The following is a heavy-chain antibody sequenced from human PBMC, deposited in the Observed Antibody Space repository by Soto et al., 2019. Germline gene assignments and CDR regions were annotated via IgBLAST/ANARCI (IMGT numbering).Heavy chain of an antibody. J-gene: IGHJ4*02. CDR1: GASISSGDSF. D-gene: IGHD2-15*01. CDR3: ARVRCSGGSCYPEAFDD. V-gene: IGHV4-31*03. CDR2: IFYTGTT. Sequence: QVLLQESGPGLVKPSQTLSLTCTVSGASISSGDSFWSWIRQHPGKGLEWIGFIFYTGTTYYNTSLKSRITMSADTFKNQFSLNLTSVNVADTAVYFCARVRCSGGSCYPEAFDDWGQGTLVVVSS.